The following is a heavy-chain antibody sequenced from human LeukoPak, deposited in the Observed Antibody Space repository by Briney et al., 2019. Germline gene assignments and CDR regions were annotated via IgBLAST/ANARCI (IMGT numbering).Heavy chain of an antibody. V-gene: IGHV3-23*01. CDR3: AKDMLYEGATEDPNWFDP. Sequence: GGSLRLSCAASGFTFSSYAMSWVRQAPGKGLEWVSAISGSGGSTYYADSVKGRFTISRDNSKNTLYLQMNSLRAEDTAVYYCAKDMLYEGATEDPNWFDPWGQGTLVTVSS. CDR1: GFTFSSYA. J-gene: IGHJ5*02. CDR2: ISGSGGST. D-gene: IGHD1-26*01.